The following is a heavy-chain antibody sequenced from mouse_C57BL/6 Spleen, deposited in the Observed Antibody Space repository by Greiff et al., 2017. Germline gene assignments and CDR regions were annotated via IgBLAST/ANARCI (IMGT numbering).Heavy chain of an antibody. CDR1: GYTFTSYW. Sequence: QVQLQQPGAELVKPGASVKLSCKASGYTFTSYWMHWVKQRPGQGLEWIGMIHPNSGSTNYNEKFKSKATLTVDKSSSTAYRQLSSLTSEDSAVYYCASEEYSLAWFAYWGQGTLVTGSA. CDR3: ASEEYSLAWFAY. V-gene: IGHV1-64*01. D-gene: IGHD2-12*01. CDR2: IHPNSGST. J-gene: IGHJ3*01.